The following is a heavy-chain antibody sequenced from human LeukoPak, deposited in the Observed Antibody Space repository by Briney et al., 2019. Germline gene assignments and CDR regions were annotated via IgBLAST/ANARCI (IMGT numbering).Heavy chain of an antibody. CDR1: GYTFTSYA. CDR2: INPSGGST. J-gene: IGHJ4*02. V-gene: IGHV1-46*01. CDR3: ATSLYGSGSYYNDY. Sequence: GASVKVSCKASGYTFTSYAMNWVRQAPGQGLEWMGIINPSGGSTSYAQRFQGRVSMTRDTSTSTVYMELSSLRSEDTAVYYCATSLYGSGSYYNDYWGQGTLVTVSS. D-gene: IGHD3-10*01.